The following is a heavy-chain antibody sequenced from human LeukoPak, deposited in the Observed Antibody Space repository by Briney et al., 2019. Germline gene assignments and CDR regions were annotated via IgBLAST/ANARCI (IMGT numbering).Heavy chain of an antibody. Sequence: GGSLRLSCAASGFTFSSYAMHWVRQAPGKGLEWVAVISYDGSNKYYADSVKGRFTISRDNSKNTLYLQMNSLRAEDAAVYYCARDTLGQMATSTSLDYWGQGTLVTV. J-gene: IGHJ4*02. CDR2: ISYDGSNK. CDR1: GFTFSSYA. CDR3: ARDTLGQMATSTSLDY. D-gene: IGHD5-24*01. V-gene: IGHV3-30*04.